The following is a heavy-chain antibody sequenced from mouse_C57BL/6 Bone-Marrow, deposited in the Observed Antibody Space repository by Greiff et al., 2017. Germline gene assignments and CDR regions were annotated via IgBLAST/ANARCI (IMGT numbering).Heavy chain of an antibody. CDR2: ISNGGGST. Sequence: EVKLVESGGGLVQPGGSLKLSCAASGFTFSDYYMSWVRQTPEKRLEWVAYISNGGGSTYYPDTVKGRFTISRDNAKNTLYLQMSRLKSEYTAMYYCARGRQLVQFAYWGQGTLVTVSA. CDR1: GFTFSDYY. J-gene: IGHJ3*01. D-gene: IGHD4-1*02. V-gene: IGHV5-12*01. CDR3: ARGRQLVQFAY.